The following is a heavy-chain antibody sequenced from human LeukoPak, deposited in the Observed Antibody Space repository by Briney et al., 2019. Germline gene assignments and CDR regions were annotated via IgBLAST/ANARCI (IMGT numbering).Heavy chain of an antibody. CDR1: GGSISSYY. J-gene: IGHJ5*02. CDR2: ST. D-gene: IGHD3-22*01. Sequence: SETLSLTCTVSGGSISSYYWSWIRQPAGKGLEWIGRSTNYNPSLKSRVTMSVDTSKNQFSLKLSSVTAADTAVYYCARDRYYDSSGYYSNWFDPWGQGTLVTVSS. CDR3: ARDRYYDSSGYYSNWFDP. V-gene: IGHV4-4*07.